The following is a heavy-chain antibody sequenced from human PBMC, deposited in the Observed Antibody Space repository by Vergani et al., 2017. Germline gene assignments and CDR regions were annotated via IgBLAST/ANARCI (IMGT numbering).Heavy chain of an antibody. J-gene: IGHJ4*02. V-gene: IGHV3-23*01. CDR3: AKGLGITLTAVWGGLDS. CDR1: GFTFIMRA. D-gene: IGHD3-16*01. Sequence: EVQLLESGGDLIQPGGSLRLSCAASGFTFIMRAMSWVRQAPGKGLEWVSTLSASDRRTHYADSVKGRFTISRDNSKNTLFLEMNSLRTEDTATYFCAKGLGITLTAVWGGLDSWGPGTVVLVSS. CDR2: LSASDRRT.